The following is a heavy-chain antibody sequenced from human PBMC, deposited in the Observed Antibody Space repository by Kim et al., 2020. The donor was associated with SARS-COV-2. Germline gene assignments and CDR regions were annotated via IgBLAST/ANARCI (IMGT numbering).Heavy chain of an antibody. CDR3: AAGGGGYGGLWYFDL. V-gene: IGHV4-4*02. J-gene: IGHJ2*01. Sequence: SETLSLTCAVSGGSISSSNWWSWVRQPPGKGLEWIGEIYHSGSTNYNPSLKSRVTISVDKSKNQFSLKLSSVTAADTAVYYCAAGGGGYGGLWYFDLWGRGTLVTVSS. CDR2: IYHSGST. CDR1: GGSISSSNW. D-gene: IGHD3-10*01.